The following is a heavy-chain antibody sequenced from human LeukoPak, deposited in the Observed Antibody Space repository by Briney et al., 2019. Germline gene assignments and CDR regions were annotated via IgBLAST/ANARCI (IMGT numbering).Heavy chain of an antibody. V-gene: IGHV3-30*18. D-gene: IGHD3-22*01. Sequence: GGSLRLSCAASGFRFSSSSMNWVRQAPGKGLEWVAVISYDGSNKYYADSVKGRFTISRDNSKNTLYLQMNSLRAEDTAVYYCAKRGVVIRVILVGFHKEAYYFDSWGQGALVTVSS. J-gene: IGHJ4*02. CDR1: GFRFSSSS. CDR2: ISYDGSNK. CDR3: AKRGVVIRVILVGFHKEAYYFDS.